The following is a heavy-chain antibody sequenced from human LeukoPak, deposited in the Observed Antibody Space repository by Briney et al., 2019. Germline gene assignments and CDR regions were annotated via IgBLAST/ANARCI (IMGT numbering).Heavy chain of an antibody. V-gene: IGHV4-39*01. CDR3: ARVKSGGSCYSD. CDR2: IYYSGST. D-gene: IGHD2-15*01. J-gene: IGHJ4*02. CDR1: GGSISSSSYY. Sequence: PSETLSLTCTVSGGSISSSSYYWGWIRQPPGKGLEWIGSIYYSGSTYYNPSLKSRVTISVDTSKNQFSLKLSSVTAADTAVYYCARVKSGGSCYSDWGQGTLVTVSS.